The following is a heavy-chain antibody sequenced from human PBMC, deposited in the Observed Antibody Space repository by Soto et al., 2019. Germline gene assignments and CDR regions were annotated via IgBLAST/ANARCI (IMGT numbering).Heavy chain of an antibody. D-gene: IGHD1-26*01. CDR2: IYHSGST. J-gene: IGHJ6*02. CDR1: GGSISSSNW. V-gene: IGHV4-4*02. Sequence: QVQLQESGPGLVKPSGTLSLTCAVSGGSISSSNWWSWVRQPPGKGLEWIGEIYHSGSTNYNPSPKSRVTISVDKSKNQFSLRLTSVTAADTAVYYCARVSGSYYYGMDVWGQGTTVTVSS. CDR3: ARVSGSYYYGMDV.